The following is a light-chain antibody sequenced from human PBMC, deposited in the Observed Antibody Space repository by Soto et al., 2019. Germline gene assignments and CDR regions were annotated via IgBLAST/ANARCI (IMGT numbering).Light chain of an antibody. CDR3: QQYGSGVT. V-gene: IGKV3-20*01. J-gene: IGKJ3*01. CDR2: GAS. Sequence: EIVLTQSPGTLSLSPGERATLSCRASQSVSSSYLAWYQQKPGQAPRLLIYGASGRATGIPDRFSGSGSGTDFTLTISRLEPEDFAVYSCQQYGSGVTFGPGTKVDIK. CDR1: QSVSSSY.